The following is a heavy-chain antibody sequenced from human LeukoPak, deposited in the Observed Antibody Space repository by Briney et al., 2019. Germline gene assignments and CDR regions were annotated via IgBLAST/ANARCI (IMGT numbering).Heavy chain of an antibody. J-gene: IGHJ4*02. V-gene: IGHV1-69*05. D-gene: IGHD5-18*01. CDR2: IIPIFGTA. CDR1: GGTFSSYA. Sequence: SVKVSCKASGGTFSSYAISWVRQAPGQGLEWMGRIIPIFGTANYAQKFQGRVTITTDESTSTAYMELSSLGSEDTAVYYCARVGGYSYGSHFDYWGQGTLVTVSS. CDR3: ARVGGYSYGSHFDY.